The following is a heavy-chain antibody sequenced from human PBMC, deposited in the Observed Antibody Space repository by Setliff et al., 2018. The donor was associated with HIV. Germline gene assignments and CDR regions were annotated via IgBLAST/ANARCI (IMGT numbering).Heavy chain of an antibody. J-gene: IGHJ5*02. Sequence: ASETLSLTCAVYGGSLSGYYWSWIRQPPGKGLEWIGEIDHSGSTNYNPPLKSRVTISVDTSKNQFSLKLRSVTAVDTAVYYCASEKATIPNWFDPWGQGTLVTAPQ. V-gene: IGHV4-34*01. D-gene: IGHD5-12*01. CDR3: ASEKATIPNWFDP. CDR2: IDHSGST. CDR1: GGSLSGYY.